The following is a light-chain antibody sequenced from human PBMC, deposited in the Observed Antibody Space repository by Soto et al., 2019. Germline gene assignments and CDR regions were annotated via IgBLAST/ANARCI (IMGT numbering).Light chain of an antibody. CDR1: QSVSSN. Sequence: EIVMTQSPATLSVSAGERATRSCRASQSVSSNLAWYQQKPCQAPRLLIYGASTRATGIPARFSGSGSGTEFTLTISSLQSEHFAVYYCQQYNNWPQTFGQGTKVDNK. V-gene: IGKV3-15*01. CDR2: GAS. CDR3: QQYNNWPQT. J-gene: IGKJ1*01.